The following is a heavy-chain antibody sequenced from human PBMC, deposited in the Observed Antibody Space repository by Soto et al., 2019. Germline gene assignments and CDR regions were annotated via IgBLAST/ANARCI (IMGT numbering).Heavy chain of an antibody. V-gene: IGHV3-23*01. CDR3: VGGTPTPGLDI. J-gene: IGHJ6*02. CDR1: GFTFRIYA. Sequence: GGSLRLSCAASGFTFRIYAMSWVRQVPGKGLEWVSTISDSADSAYYADSVKGRFTISRDNSRNSFYLNMDSLRVGDTATYYCVGGTPTPGLDIWGRGTTVTVSS. D-gene: IGHD3-10*01. CDR2: ISDSADSA.